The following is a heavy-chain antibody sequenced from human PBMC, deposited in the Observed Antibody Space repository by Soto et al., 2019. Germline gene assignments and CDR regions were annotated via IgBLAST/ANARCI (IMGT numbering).Heavy chain of an antibody. CDR3: ARDRSEYYSSNWFDP. V-gene: IGHV3-66*01. Sequence: PGGSLRLSCAASGFTVSSNYMSWVRQAPGKGLEWVSVIYSGGSTYYADSVKGRFTIPRDNSKNTLYLQMNSLRAEDTAVYYCARDRSEYYSSNWFDPWGQGTLVTVSS. J-gene: IGHJ5*02. D-gene: IGHD3-10*01. CDR2: IYSGGST. CDR1: GFTVSSNY.